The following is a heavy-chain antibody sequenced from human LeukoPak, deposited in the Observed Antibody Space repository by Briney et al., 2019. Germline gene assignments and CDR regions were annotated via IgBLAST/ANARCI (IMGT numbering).Heavy chain of an antibody. J-gene: IGHJ4*02. D-gene: IGHD6-19*01. CDR1: GVFISSYY. Sequence: SETLSLTCTVSGVFISSYYWSWIRQPAGKGLEWIGRMYTSGSTNYNPSLKSRVTMSVDTSKNQFSLKLSSVTAADTAVYYCARDTSSGWYYFDYWGQGTLVTVSS. CDR3: ARDTSSGWYYFDY. V-gene: IGHV4-4*07. CDR2: MYTSGST.